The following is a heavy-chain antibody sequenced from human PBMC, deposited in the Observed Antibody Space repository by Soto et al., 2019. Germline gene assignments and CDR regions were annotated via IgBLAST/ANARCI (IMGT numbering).Heavy chain of an antibody. CDR2: IYYSGST. V-gene: IGHV4-31*03. CDR3: ARGGNYDFWSGYYRGAGYFDY. D-gene: IGHD3-3*01. Sequence: QVQLQESGPGLVKPSQTLSLTCTVSGGSISSGGYYWSWIRQHPGKGLEWIGYIYYSGSTYYNPSLSRRVTISVEAAKNQCSRKLGSVTAADTAVYYCARGGNYDFWSGYYRGAGYFDYWGQGTLVTVSS. CDR1: GGSISSGGYY. J-gene: IGHJ4*02.